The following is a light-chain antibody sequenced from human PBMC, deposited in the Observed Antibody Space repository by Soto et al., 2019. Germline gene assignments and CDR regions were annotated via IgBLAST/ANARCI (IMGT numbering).Light chain of an antibody. V-gene: IGKV1-33*01. J-gene: IGKJ4*01. CDR3: QRYDNVPLT. CDR1: QDISNY. CDR2: DAI. Sequence: DIQMTQSPSSLSASVGDRVTITCQASQDISNYLNWYQQKPGKAPKLLIYDAINLETGVPSRFSGSGSGTDSTVTISSLQPEDIATYYCQRYDNVPLTFGGGTRVEIK.